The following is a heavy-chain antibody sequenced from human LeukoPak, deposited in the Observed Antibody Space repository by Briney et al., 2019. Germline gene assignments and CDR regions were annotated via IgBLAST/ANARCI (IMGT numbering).Heavy chain of an antibody. CDR2: IGDSGEST. V-gene: IGHV3-23*01. CDR1: GFTFSSYS. D-gene: IGHD6-19*01. Sequence: PGGSLRLSCAASGFTFSSYSMNWVRQAPGKGLEWVSGIGDSGESTYYADFVKGRFTIPRDNSKNALYLQMNSLRAEDTAIYYCAKDLIAVAGTFDYWGQGTLVTVSS. CDR3: AKDLIAVAGTFDY. J-gene: IGHJ4*02.